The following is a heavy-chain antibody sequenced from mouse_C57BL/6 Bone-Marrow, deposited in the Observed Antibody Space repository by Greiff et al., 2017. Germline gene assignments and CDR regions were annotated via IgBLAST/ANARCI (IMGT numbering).Heavy chain of an antibody. CDR2: IYPRSGNT. J-gene: IGHJ1*03. CDR3: ASGGDYYGSSYVWYFDV. Sequence: VKVVESGAELARPGASVKLSCKASGYTFTSYGISWVKQSTGQGLEWIGVIYPRSGNTYYNEKFKGKATLTADKSSSTAYMELRSLTSEDSAVYFCASGGDYYGSSYVWYFDVWGTGTTVTVSS. D-gene: IGHD1-1*01. V-gene: IGHV1-81*01. CDR1: GYTFTSYG.